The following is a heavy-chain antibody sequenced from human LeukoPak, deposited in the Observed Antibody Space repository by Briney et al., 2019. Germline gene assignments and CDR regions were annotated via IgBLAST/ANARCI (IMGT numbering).Heavy chain of an antibody. CDR2: IRSKAYGGTT. D-gene: IGHD1-26*01. V-gene: IGHV3-49*03. CDR3: TRVGGSRKYDY. Sequence: GGSLRLSCTASGFTFGDYAMSWFRQAPGRGRGWVGFIRSKAYGGTTEYAASVKGRFTISRDDSKSIAYLQMNSLKTEDTAVYYCTRVGGSRKYDYWGQGTLVTVSS. J-gene: IGHJ4*02. CDR1: GFTFGDYA.